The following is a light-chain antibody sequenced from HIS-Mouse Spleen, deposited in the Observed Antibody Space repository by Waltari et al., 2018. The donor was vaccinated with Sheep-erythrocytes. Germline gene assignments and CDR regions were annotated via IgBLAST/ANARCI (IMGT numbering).Light chain of an antibody. CDR1: SSEVGGSNY. J-gene: IGLJ3*02. V-gene: IGLV2-14*03. Sequence: ALTHPASVSWSPGQSITNSSLGTSSEVGGSNYVSWYHQHPGKAPTLMIYDVSNRPSVVSNRFSGSKSGNTASLPISGLQAEDEADYYCSSYTSSSTWVFGGGTKLTVL. CDR2: DVS. CDR3: SSYTSSSTWV.